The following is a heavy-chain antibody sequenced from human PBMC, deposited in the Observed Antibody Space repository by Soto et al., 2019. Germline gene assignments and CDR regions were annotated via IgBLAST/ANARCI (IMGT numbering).Heavy chain of an antibody. D-gene: IGHD3-3*01. Sequence: SETLSLTCTVSGGSISSGGYYWSWIRQRPGKGLEWIGYIYYSGSTYYNPSLKSRVTISADTSKNQFSLNLSSVTAADTAMYYCAREQGDAVFGVLIGLTVDYWGQGTQVTVS. CDR1: GGSISSGGYY. CDR2: IYYSGST. J-gene: IGHJ4*02. V-gene: IGHV4-31*03. CDR3: AREQGDAVFGVLIGLTVDY.